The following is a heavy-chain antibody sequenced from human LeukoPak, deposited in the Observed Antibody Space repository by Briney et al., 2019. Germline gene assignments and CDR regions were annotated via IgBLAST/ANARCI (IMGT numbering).Heavy chain of an antibody. CDR1: GYIFTGYY. J-gene: IGHJ5*02. D-gene: IGHD6-19*01. V-gene: IGHV1-2*02. Sequence: GASAKVSCKASGYIFTGYYMHWLRQAPGQGLEWMGWIDPESGDTNYAQKFQDKITMTRDTYMKTGYMELSSLRYDDTAVYYCAREEYSSGWYRGGWFDPWGQGTQVTVSS. CDR2: IDPESGDT. CDR3: AREEYSSGWYRGGWFDP.